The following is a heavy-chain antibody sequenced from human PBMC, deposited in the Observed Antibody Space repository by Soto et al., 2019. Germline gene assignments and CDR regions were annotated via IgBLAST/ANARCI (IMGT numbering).Heavy chain of an antibody. CDR2: ISYDGSNK. Sequence: QVQLVESGGGVVQPGRSLRLSCAASGFTFSSYAMHWVRQAPGKGLEWVAVISYDGSNKYYADSVKGRFTISRDNSKNTLYLQMNSLRAEHTAVYYCARGDVVVTAIHWLDYWGQGTLVTVSS. CDR1: GFTFSSYA. CDR3: ARGDVVVTAIHWLDY. J-gene: IGHJ4*02. V-gene: IGHV3-30-3*01. D-gene: IGHD2-21*02.